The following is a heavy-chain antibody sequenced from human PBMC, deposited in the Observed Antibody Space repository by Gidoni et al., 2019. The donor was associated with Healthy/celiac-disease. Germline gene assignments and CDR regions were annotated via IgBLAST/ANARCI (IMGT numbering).Heavy chain of an antibody. CDR2: LSYDGSNK. D-gene: IGHD6-19*01. J-gene: IGHJ4*02. CDR3: ASEIAVELRAFDY. Sequence: QGQLVASGGGVVQPRRSPVLSCAASGVTCSSSGMHWVRQPPGQGLVCVAVLSYDGSNKYYADSVKGRFTISRDNSKNTLYLQMNSLRAEDTAVYYCASEIAVELRAFDYWGQGTLVTVSS. V-gene: IGHV3-30*03. CDR1: GVTCSSSG.